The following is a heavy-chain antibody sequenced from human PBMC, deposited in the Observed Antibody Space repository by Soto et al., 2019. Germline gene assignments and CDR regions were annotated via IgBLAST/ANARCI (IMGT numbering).Heavy chain of an antibody. D-gene: IGHD2-2*01. CDR3: ASLLGYCSSTSCSTMNWFDP. V-gene: IGHV4-39*01. J-gene: IGHJ5*02. CDR2: IYYSGST. CDR1: GGSISSSSYY. Sequence: SETLSLTCTVSGGSISSSSYYWGWIRQPPGKGLEWIGSIYYSGSTYYNPSLKSRVTISVDTSKNQFSLKLSSVTAADTAVYYCASLLGYCSSTSCSTMNWFDPWGQGTLVTVSS.